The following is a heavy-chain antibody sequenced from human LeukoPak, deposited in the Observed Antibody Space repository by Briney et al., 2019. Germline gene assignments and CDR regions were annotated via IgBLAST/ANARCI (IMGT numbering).Heavy chain of an antibody. CDR2: IKQDGSEK. CDR1: GFTFDDYG. J-gene: IGHJ4*02. V-gene: IGHV3-7*01. CDR3: ARDSRYYYDSSGYGRGTPNDY. Sequence: GGSLRLSCAASGFTFDDYGMSWVRQAPGKGLEWVANIKQDGSEKYYVDSVKGRFTISRDNAKNSLYLQMNSLRAEDTAVYYCARDSRYYYDSSGYGRGTPNDYWGQGTLVTVSS. D-gene: IGHD3-22*01.